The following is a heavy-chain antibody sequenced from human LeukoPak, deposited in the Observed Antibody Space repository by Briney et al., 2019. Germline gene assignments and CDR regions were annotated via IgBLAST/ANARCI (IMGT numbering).Heavy chain of an antibody. D-gene: IGHD1-7*01. V-gene: IGHV4-31*03. J-gene: IGHJ4*02. CDR1: GGSISSGGYY. Sequence: SQTLSLTCTVSGGSISSGGYYWSWIRQHPGKGLEWIGYIYYSGSTYHNPSLESRVTISVDTSKNQFSLKLSSVTAADTAVYYCAREVNWHSVTLFFDYWGQGTLVTVSS. CDR2: IYYSGST. CDR3: AREVNWHSVTLFFDY.